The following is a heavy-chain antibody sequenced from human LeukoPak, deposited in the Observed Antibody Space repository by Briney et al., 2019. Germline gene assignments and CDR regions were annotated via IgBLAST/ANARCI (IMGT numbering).Heavy chain of an antibody. CDR2: INHSGST. CDR3: ARGRVGATSGYNRQNRRYYFDY. Sequence: ETLSLTCAVYGGSFSGYYWSWIRQPPGKGLEWIGEINHSGSTNYNPSLKSRVTISVDTSKNQFSLKLSSVTAADTAVYYCARGRVGATSGYNRQNRRYYFDYWGQGTLVTVSS. V-gene: IGHV4-34*01. D-gene: IGHD1-26*01. CDR1: GGSFSGYY. J-gene: IGHJ4*02.